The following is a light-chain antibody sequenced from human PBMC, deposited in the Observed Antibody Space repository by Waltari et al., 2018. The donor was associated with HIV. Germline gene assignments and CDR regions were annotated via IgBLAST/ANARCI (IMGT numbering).Light chain of an antibody. V-gene: IGLV2-23*02. J-gene: IGLJ2*01. Sequence: QSALTQPASVSGSPGQSLTISCTGTSSDVGSYNLVSWYQQHPGKAPKLMIYEVSKRPSGVSNRFSGSKSGNTASLTISGLQAEDEADYYCCSYAGSSTFAVFGGGTKLTVL. CDR2: EVS. CDR1: SSDVGSYNL. CDR3: CSYAGSSTFAV.